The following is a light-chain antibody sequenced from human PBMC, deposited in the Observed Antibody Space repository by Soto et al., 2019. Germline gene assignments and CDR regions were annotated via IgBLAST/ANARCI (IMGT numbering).Light chain of an antibody. CDR3: CSYAGSSTFYV. V-gene: IGLV2-11*01. J-gene: IGLJ1*01. CDR1: SSDVGGYGY. CDR2: DVY. Sequence: QSALTQPRSVSGSHGQSVTISCTGTSSDVGGYGYVSWYQQHPGKAPKLMIHDVYNRPSGVPDRFSGSKSGNTASLTISGLQAEDEAVYYCCSYAGSSTFYVFGTGTKVTVL.